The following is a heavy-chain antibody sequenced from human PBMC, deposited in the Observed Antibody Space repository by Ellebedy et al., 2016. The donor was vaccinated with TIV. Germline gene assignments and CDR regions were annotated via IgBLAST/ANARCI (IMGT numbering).Heavy chain of an antibody. V-gene: IGHV4-34*01. Sequence: SETLSLXCAVYGGSFSGYYWSWIRQPPGKGLEWIGEINHSGSTNYNPSLKSRVTISVDTSKNQFSLKLSSVTAADTAVYYCAVVPAATGYYYYGMDVWGQGTTVTVSS. CDR1: GGSFSGYY. CDR3: AVVPAATGYYYYGMDV. J-gene: IGHJ6*02. CDR2: INHSGST. D-gene: IGHD2-2*01.